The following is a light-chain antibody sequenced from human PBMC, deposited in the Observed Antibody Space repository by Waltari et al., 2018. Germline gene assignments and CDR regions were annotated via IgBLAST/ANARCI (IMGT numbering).Light chain of an antibody. Sequence: QSALTQPASVSGSPGQSITISCTGTNHDIGSYNLVSWYQQHPGKAPQVIIFEVNKRPSGVSNRFSGSKSGNTASLTVSGLHPEDEADYYCCSYAGTPRVVFGGGTKLTVL. J-gene: IGLJ2*01. CDR3: CSYAGTPRVV. CDR2: EVN. V-gene: IGLV2-23*02. CDR1: NHDIGSYNL.